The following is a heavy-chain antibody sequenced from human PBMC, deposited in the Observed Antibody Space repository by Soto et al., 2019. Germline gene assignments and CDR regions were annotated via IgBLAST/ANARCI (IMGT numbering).Heavy chain of an antibody. D-gene: IGHD4-17*01. J-gene: IGHJ2*01. V-gene: IGHV1-8*01. CDR3: ARVLRGYGDYAYWYFDL. Sequence: GASVKVSCKASGYTFTSYDINWVRQATGQGLEWMRWMNPNSGNTGYAQKFQGRVTMTRNTSISTAYMELSSLRSEDTAVYYCARVLRGYGDYAYWYFDLWGRGTLVTVSS. CDR2: MNPNSGNT. CDR1: GYTFTSYD.